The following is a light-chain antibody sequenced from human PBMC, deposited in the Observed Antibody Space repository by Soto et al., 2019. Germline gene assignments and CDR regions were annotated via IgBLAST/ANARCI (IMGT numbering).Light chain of an antibody. CDR1: QSLSSS. J-gene: IGKJ1*01. CDR3: QQRGNWPPT. CDR2: DES. V-gene: IGKV3-11*01. Sequence: ESVLTQSPATLSLSPGERATLSCRASQSLSSSLAWYQQKPGQPPRLLIYDESNRATGIPARFSGSGSGTDFTLTTTSLEPEDFAVYYCQQRGNWPPTFGQGTKVEVK.